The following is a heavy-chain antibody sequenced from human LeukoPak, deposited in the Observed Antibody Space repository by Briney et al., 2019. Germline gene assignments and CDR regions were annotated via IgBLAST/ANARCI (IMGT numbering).Heavy chain of an antibody. CDR3: ARDRIVVVTGYGMDV. CDR2: ISYDGSNK. J-gene: IGHJ6*02. D-gene: IGHD2-21*02. V-gene: IGHV3-30-3*01. CDR1: GFTFSSYA. Sequence: GRSLRLSCAASGFTFSSYAMHWVRQAPGKGQEWVAVISYDGSNKYYADSVKGRFTISRDNSKNTLYLQMNSLRAEDTAVYYCARDRIVVVTGYGMDVWGQGTTVTVSS.